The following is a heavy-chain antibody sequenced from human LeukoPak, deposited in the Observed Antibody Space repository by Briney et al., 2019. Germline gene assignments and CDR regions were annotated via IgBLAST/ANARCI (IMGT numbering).Heavy chain of an antibody. J-gene: IGHJ6*02. V-gene: IGHV3-43*02. CDR3: ATWAFYHGLDV. CDR2: INSVGTKT. D-gene: IGHD1-26*01. CDR1: GFAFQAFD. Sequence: GGSLTLSCAASGFAFQAFDMHWVRQAPGEGLEWVSLINSVGTKTYYADSVRGRFTVSRDNSKNSLYLQMNSLRTEDTALYYCATWAFYHGLDVWGQGSTVTISS.